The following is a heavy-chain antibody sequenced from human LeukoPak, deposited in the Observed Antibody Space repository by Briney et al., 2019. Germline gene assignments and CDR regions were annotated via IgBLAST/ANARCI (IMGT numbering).Heavy chain of an antibody. CDR3: IRGDNYLFDY. CDR2: IRSKTNNYAT. Sequence: PGGSLRLSCAASGFTFSGSAIHWVRQASGKGLEGVGRIRSKTNNYATAYTASVKGRFTISRDDSKNTAYLQMNSLETEDTAVYYRIRGDNYLFDYWGQGTLVTVSS. D-gene: IGHD1-1*01. V-gene: IGHV3-73*01. J-gene: IGHJ4*02. CDR1: GFTFSGSA.